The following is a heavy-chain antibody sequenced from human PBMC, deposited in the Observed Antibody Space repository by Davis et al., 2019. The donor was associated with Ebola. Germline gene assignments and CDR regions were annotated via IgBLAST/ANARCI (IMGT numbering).Heavy chain of an antibody. CDR3: ARIVVVPAAFTDYYYYMDV. D-gene: IGHD2-2*01. CDR1: GYSFTSYW. Sequence: GESLKISCKASGYSFTSYWISWVRQMPGKGLEWMGRIDPSDSYTNYSPSFQGHVTISADKSISTAYLQWSSLKASDTAMYYCARIVVVPAAFTDYYYYMDVWGKGTTVTVSS. V-gene: IGHV5-10-1*01. CDR2: IDPSDSYT. J-gene: IGHJ6*03.